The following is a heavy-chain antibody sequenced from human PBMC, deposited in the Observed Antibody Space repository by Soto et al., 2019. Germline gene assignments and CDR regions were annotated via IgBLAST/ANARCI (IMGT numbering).Heavy chain of an antibody. J-gene: IGHJ5*02. CDR3: GSVRPSGYVLS. V-gene: IGHV4-38-2*01. CDR1: GYSISSGYH. D-gene: IGHD6-25*01. Sequence: SETLSLTCAVSGYSISSGYHWGWIRQPPGKGLEWLGSVHHSGNTNYNPSLKSRVTISIDTSKNQFSLRLASVTAADTAFYYCGSVRPSGYVLSWGQGTLVTVSS. CDR2: VHHSGNT.